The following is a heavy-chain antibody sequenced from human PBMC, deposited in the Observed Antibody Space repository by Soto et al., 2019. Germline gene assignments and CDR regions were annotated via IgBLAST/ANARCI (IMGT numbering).Heavy chain of an antibody. D-gene: IGHD7-27*01. J-gene: IGHJ4*02. CDR3: ARPGRDWGSLEY. CDR2: IYYGGST. Sequence: QVQLQESGPGLVKPSETLSLTCTVSGDSISSYYWTWIRQPPGKGLEWIAFIYYGGSTNYNPSLKSRVTISVDTSKNQFSLNLNSVTAADTAVYYCARPGRDWGSLEYWGQGTRVTVFS. V-gene: IGHV4-59*08. CDR1: GDSISSYY.